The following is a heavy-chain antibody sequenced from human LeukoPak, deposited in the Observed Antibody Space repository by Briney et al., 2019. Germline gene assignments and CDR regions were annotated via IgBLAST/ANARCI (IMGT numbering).Heavy chain of an antibody. J-gene: IGHJ1*01. D-gene: IGHD3-22*01. V-gene: IGHV5-51*01. CDR3: ALGNYDSSGYYYGYFQH. CDR1: GYSFTSYW. Sequence: GESLKISCKGSGYSFTSYWIGWVRQMPGKGLEWMGIVYPGDSDTRYSPSFQGQVTMSADRSISTAYLQWSSLKASDTAMYYCALGNYDSSGYYYGYFQHWGQGTLVTVSS. CDR2: VYPGDSDT.